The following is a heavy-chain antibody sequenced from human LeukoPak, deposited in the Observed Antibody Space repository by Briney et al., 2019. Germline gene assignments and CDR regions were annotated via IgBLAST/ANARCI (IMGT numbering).Heavy chain of an antibody. J-gene: IGHJ4*02. V-gene: IGHV4-34*01. CDR1: GGSFSGYY. CDR2: INHSGST. Sequence: PSETLSLTCAVYGGSFSGYYWSWIRQPPGKGLEWTGEINHSGSTNYNPSLKSRVTISVDTSKNQFSLKLSSVTAADTAVYYCARGNGQQLARYFDYWGQGTLVTVSS. CDR3: ARGNGQQLARYFDY. D-gene: IGHD6-13*01.